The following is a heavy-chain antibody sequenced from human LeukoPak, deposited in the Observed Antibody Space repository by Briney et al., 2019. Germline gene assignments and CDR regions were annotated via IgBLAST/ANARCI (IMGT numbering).Heavy chain of an antibody. Sequence: SETLSLTCAVYGGSFSGYYWSWIRQPTGKGLEWIGEINHSGSTNYNPSLKSRVTISVDTSKNQFSLKLSSVTAADTAVYYCARVVTPRSAWFDPWGQGTLVTVSS. CDR2: INHSGST. CDR3: ARVVTPRSAWFDP. CDR1: GGSFSGYY. J-gene: IGHJ5*02. V-gene: IGHV4-34*01. D-gene: IGHD4-4*01.